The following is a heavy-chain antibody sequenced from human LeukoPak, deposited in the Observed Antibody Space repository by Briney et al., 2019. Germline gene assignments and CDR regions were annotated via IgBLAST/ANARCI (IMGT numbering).Heavy chain of an antibody. Sequence: PGGSLRLSCAASGFTFSDFYMSWVRQAPGKGLEWVSAISGSGGSTYYADSVKGRFTISRDNSKNTLYLQMNSLRAEDTAVYYCAKADLSTDAFDIWGQGTMVTVSS. CDR3: AKADLSTDAFDI. V-gene: IGHV3-23*01. J-gene: IGHJ3*02. CDR2: ISGSGGST. CDR1: GFTFSDFY.